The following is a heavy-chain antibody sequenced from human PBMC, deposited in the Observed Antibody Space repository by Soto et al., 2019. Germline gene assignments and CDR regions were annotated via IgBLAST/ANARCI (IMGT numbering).Heavy chain of an antibody. CDR2: ISYDGGNK. Sequence: QVQLVESGGGVVQPGRSLRLSCAASGFTFSSYGMHCVRQAPGKGLEWVEVISYDGGNKYYADSVQGRFTISRDNSKNTLYLQMHSLRAEDTAVYYCAKDYSSGYHFDYWWLGTLVTVS. J-gene: IGHJ4*02. D-gene: IGHD3-22*01. CDR1: GFTFSSYG. V-gene: IGHV3-30*18. CDR3: AKDYSSGYHFDY.